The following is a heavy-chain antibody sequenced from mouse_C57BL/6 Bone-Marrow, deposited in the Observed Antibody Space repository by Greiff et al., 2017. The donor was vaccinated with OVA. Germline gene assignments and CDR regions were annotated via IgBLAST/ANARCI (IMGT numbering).Heavy chain of an antibody. CDR2: IYPGDGDT. D-gene: IGHD1-1*02. V-gene: IGHV1-82*01. Sequence: QVQLKESGPELVKPGASVKISCKASGYAFSSSWMNWVKQRPGKGLEWIGRIYPGDGDTNYNGKFKGKATLTADKSSSTAYMQLSSLTSEDSAVYFCAPGSFPYCDYWGQGTTLTVSS. J-gene: IGHJ2*01. CDR3: APGSFPYCDY. CDR1: GYAFSSSW.